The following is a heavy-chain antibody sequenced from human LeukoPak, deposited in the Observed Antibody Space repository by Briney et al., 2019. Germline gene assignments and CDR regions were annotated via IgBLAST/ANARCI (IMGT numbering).Heavy chain of an antibody. J-gene: IGHJ6*03. V-gene: IGHV3-43*02. D-gene: IGHD3-10*01. CDR3: AKDTIPYGRSHYYMDV. CDR1: GFTFDDYA. CDR2: ISGVGGST. Sequence: PGGSLRLSCAASGFTFDDYAMHWVRQAPGKGLEWVSLISGVGGSTYYADSVKGRFTVSRDNSKTSLYLHMSSLRTEDTALFYCAKDTIPYGRSHYYMDVWGKGTTVTVSS.